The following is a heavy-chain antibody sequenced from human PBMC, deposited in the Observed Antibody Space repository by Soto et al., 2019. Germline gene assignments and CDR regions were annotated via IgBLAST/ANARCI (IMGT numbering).Heavy chain of an antibody. V-gene: IGHV1-18*04. Sequence: ASVKVSCKASGYTFANYGISWVRQAPGQGLEWMGWISGNNGATNYAPKVQDRITMTLDTSTGVASMALRSLRSDDTAIYYCVRDLKYLRVTGNWFDSLGQGTLVMVSS. CDR2: ISGNNGAT. CDR3: VRDLKYLRVTGNWFDS. J-gene: IGHJ5*01. CDR1: GYTFANYG. D-gene: IGHD1-1*01.